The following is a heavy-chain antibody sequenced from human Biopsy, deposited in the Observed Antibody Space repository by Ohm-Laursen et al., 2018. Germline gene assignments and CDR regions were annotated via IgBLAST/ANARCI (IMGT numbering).Heavy chain of an antibody. CDR1: GGTFSNYG. J-gene: IGHJ1*01. CDR2: NIPILGTG. Sequence: SSVKVSCKVTGGTFSNYGVNWVRQAPGQGLEWLGGNIPILGTGNYAQKFQDRVTVAADTSTSTATMELRSLRSDDTAVYYCATKLTGYFHHWGRGTLVIVSS. CDR3: ATKLTGYFHH. D-gene: IGHD3-9*01. V-gene: IGHV1-69*06.